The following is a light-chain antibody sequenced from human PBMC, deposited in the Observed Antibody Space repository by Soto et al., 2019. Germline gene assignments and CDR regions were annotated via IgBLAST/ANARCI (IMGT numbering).Light chain of an antibody. CDR3: ASWDDSLTLV. J-gene: IGLJ2*01. CDR2: SDD. V-gene: IGLV1-44*01. Sequence: QSVLTQPPSASGTPGQRVTISCSGSNSNIGDKAVTWYQQIPGTAPKVVIHSDDQRPSGVPDRFSGSKSGNSASLAISAVQSGDEADYFCASWDDSLTLVFGGGTKLTVL. CDR1: NSNIGDKA.